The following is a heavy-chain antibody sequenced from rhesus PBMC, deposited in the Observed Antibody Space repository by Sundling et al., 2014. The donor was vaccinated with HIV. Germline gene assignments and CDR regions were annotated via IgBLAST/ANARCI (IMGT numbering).Heavy chain of an antibody. Sequence: QVQLQESGPGLVKPSETLSLTCAVSGASISGYYWNWIRQPPGKGLEWIGYIGGSTGTTYYNPSLQSRVTISTDMSKNQFSLKLTSVTAADTAAYYCASAGTWSYDGLDSWGQGVVVTVSS. CDR2: IGGSTGTT. CDR1: GASISGYY. V-gene: IGHV4-165*01. J-gene: IGHJ6*01. D-gene: IGHD2-15*01. CDR3: ASAGTWSYDGLDS.